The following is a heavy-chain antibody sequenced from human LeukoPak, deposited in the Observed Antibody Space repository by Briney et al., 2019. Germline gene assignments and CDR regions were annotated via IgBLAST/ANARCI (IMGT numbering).Heavy chain of an antibody. D-gene: IGHD3-22*01. CDR1: GFTFSSYA. CDR3: ARGAGGYYYDSSGIFNFDY. Sequence: GGSLRLSCAAFGFTFSSYAMHWVRQAPGKGLEWVAVISYDGSNKYYADSVKGRFTISRDNSKNTLYLQMNSLRAEDTAVYYCARGAGGYYYDSSGIFNFDYWGQGTLVTVSS. V-gene: IGHV3-30-3*01. J-gene: IGHJ4*02. CDR2: ISYDGSNK.